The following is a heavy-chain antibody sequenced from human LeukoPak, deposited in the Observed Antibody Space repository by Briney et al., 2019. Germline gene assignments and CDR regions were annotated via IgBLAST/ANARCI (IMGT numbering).Heavy chain of an antibody. J-gene: IGHJ3*02. CDR2: IDSSSNTI. D-gene: IGHD5-18*01. Sequence: GGSLRLSCATSGFTFSSYTMNWVRQSPGKGLEWISYIDSSSNTIYYADSVKGRFTISRDNAKNSLYLQMNSLRAEDTAVYYCARGRYSPAHDVFDIWGQGTMVTVSS. CDR1: GFTFSSYT. V-gene: IGHV3-48*04. CDR3: ARGRYSPAHDVFDI.